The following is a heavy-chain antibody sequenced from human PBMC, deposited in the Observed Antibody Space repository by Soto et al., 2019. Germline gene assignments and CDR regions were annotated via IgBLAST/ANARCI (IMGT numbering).Heavy chain of an antibody. Sequence: GASVKVSCKASGYTFTSYGISWVRQAPGQGLEWMGWISAYNGNTNYAQKLQGRVTMTTDTSTSTAYMELRSLRSGDTAVYYCARDVKLYYYGSEDYFDYWGQGTLVTVSS. D-gene: IGHD3-10*01. V-gene: IGHV1-18*01. CDR3: ARDVKLYYYGSEDYFDY. J-gene: IGHJ4*02. CDR2: ISAYNGNT. CDR1: GYTFTSYG.